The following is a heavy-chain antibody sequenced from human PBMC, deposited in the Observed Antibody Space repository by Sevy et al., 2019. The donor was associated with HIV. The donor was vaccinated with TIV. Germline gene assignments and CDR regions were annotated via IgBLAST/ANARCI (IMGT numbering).Heavy chain of an antibody. CDR3: ASPGGYRYGSLLDY. J-gene: IGHJ4*02. Sequence: ASVKVSCQASGYTFSNYGVTWVRQAPGQGLEWMGWINPNSGDTNYPQKFQGRVTVTRDTSINTAYMELSRLRSDDTAVYYCASPGGYRYGSLLDYWGQGTLVTVSS. V-gene: IGHV1-2*02. D-gene: IGHD5-18*01. CDR2: INPNSGDT. CDR1: GYTFSNYG.